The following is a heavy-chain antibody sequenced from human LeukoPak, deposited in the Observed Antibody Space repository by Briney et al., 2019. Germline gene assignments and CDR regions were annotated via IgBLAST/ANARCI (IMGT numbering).Heavy chain of an antibody. V-gene: IGHV4-59*08. Sequence: SETLSLTCTVSGGSISSYYWSWIRQPPGKGLEWIGYIYYSGSTNYNPSLKSRVTISVDTSKNQFSLKLSSVTAADTAVYYCARQMEGASDPYYFDYWGQGTLVTVSS. D-gene: IGHD1-26*01. CDR3: ARQMEGASDPYYFDY. CDR2: IYYSGST. J-gene: IGHJ4*02. CDR1: GGSISSYY.